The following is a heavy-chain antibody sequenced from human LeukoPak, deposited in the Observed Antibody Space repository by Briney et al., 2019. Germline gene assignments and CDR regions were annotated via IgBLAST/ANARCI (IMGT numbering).Heavy chain of an antibody. V-gene: IGHV3-23*01. CDR3: ARDKRSGWFGESRHNPPYYYYGIDV. CDR2: ISGSGGST. J-gene: IGHJ6*02. Sequence: GGSLRLSCAASGFTFSSYAMRWVRQAPGKGLEWVSAISGSGGSTYYADSVKGRFTISRDNSKNTLYLQMNSLRAEDTAVYYCARDKRSGWFGESRHNPPYYYYGIDVWGQGTTVTVSS. CDR1: GFTFSSYA. D-gene: IGHD3-10*01.